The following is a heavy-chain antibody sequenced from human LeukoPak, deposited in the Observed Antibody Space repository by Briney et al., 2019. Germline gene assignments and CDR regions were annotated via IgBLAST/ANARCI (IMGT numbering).Heavy chain of an antibody. J-gene: IGHJ4*02. Sequence: GRSLRLSCAASGFTFSSYGMHWVRQAPGKGLEWVAVISYDGSNKYYADSVKGRFTISRDNSKNTLYLQMNSLRAEDTAVYYCARARLVGSGSYWAFDYWGQGTLVTVSS. CDR3: ARARLVGSGSYWAFDY. D-gene: IGHD3-10*01. CDR2: ISYDGSNK. V-gene: IGHV3-30*03. CDR1: GFTFSSYG.